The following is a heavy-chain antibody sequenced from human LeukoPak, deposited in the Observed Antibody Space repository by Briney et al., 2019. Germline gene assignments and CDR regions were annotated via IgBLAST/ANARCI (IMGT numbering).Heavy chain of an antibody. CDR1: GFTFSSYG. Sequence: PGGSLRLSCAASGFTFSSYGMHWVRQAPGKGLEWVAVIWYDGSNKYYADSVKGRFTISRDNSKNTLYLQMNSLRAEDTAVYYCAKDRWFGELKAPDYWGQGTLVTVSS. CDR3: AKDRWFGELKAPDY. D-gene: IGHD3-10*01. CDR2: IWYDGSNK. V-gene: IGHV3-33*06. J-gene: IGHJ4*02.